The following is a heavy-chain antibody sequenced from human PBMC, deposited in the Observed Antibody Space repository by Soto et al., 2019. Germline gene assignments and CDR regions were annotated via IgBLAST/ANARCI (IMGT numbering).Heavy chain of an antibody. J-gene: IGHJ4*02. CDR2: ISAYNGNT. V-gene: IGHV1-18*01. CDR3: ARTLYGDNVDY. D-gene: IGHD4-17*01. Sequence: GASVKVSCKASGYTFSSYFISWVRQAPGQGLEWMGWISAYNGNTNYAQNLQGRVTMTTDTSTSTAYMELSSLRSDDTAVYYCARTLYGDNVDYWGQGTLVTVSS. CDR1: GYTFSSYF.